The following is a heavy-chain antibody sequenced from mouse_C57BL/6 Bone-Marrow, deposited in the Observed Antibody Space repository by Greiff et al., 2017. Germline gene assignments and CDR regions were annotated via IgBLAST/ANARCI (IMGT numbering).Heavy chain of an antibody. J-gene: IGHJ2*01. CDR3: ARDRGQLRLNDFDY. V-gene: IGHV5-4*01. D-gene: IGHD3-2*02. CDR1: GFTFSSYA. Sequence: DVMLVESGGGLVKPGGSLKLSCAASGFTFSSYAMSWVRQTPEQRLEWVATISDGGSYTYYADNVKGRFTISRDNAKNNLYLQMSHLKSEDTAVYYCARDRGQLRLNDFDYWGQGTTLTVSS. CDR2: ISDGGSYT.